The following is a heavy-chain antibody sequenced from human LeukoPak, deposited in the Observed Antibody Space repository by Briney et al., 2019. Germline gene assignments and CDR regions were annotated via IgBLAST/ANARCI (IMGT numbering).Heavy chain of an antibody. CDR1: GFTFSSYA. Sequence: PGGSLRLSCAASGFTFSSYAMHWVRQAPGKGLEWVAVISYDGRNKYYADSVKGRFTISRDNSKNTLYLQMNSLRAEDTAVYYCARHGWYFDRFSRFDPWGQGTLVTVSS. CDR3: ARHGWYFDRFSRFDP. J-gene: IGHJ5*02. CDR2: ISYDGRNK. D-gene: IGHD3-9*01. V-gene: IGHV3-30*04.